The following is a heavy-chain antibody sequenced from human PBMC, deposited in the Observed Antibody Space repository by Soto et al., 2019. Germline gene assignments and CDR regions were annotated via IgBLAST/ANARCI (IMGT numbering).Heavy chain of an antibody. D-gene: IGHD2-2*01. J-gene: IGHJ4*02. Sequence: GGSLRLSCAASGFTFSNYWIHWVRQAPGKGLMWVSRINNDGSSTSHADSVKGRFTISRDNAKNTVYLHMNSLRAEDTAVYYCTRATAVSFDYWGQGALVTVSS. V-gene: IGHV3-74*01. CDR2: INNDGSST. CDR3: TRATAVSFDY. CDR1: GFTFSNYW.